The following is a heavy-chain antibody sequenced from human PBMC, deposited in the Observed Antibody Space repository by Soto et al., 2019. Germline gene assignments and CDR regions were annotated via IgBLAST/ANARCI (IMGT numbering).Heavy chain of an antibody. CDR1: GFTFSSYG. Sequence: PGGSLRLSCAASGFTFSSYGMHWVRQAPGKGLEWVAVIWYDGSNKYYADSVKGRFTISRDNSKNTLYLQMNSLRAEDTAVYYCARDRKPFTYYYGSGSHEAPPTCMDVWGQGTTVTVSS. D-gene: IGHD3-10*01. J-gene: IGHJ6*02. CDR3: ARDRKPFTYYYGSGSHEAPPTCMDV. CDR2: IWYDGSNK. V-gene: IGHV3-33*01.